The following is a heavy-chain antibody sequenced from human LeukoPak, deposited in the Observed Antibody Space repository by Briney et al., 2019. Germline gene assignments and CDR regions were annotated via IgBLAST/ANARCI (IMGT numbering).Heavy chain of an antibody. CDR1: GITFSTYW. CDR2: INQDGSGK. CDR3: ATSSDSRGKE. J-gene: IGHJ4*02. Sequence: GGSLRLSCADSGITFSTYWMSWVRQAPGKGLEWVANINQDGSGKYYVDSVKGRFTISRDNAKNSLYLQMNSLRAEDTAVYYRATSSDSRGKEWGQGNLVTLPP. D-gene: IGHD3-22*01. V-gene: IGHV3-7*03.